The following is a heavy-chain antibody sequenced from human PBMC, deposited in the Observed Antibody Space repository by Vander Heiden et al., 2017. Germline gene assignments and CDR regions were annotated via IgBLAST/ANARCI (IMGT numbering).Heavy chain of an antibody. CDR3: ARVTVAGFFFFEY. Sequence: EVQLVQSGAEVKKPGESLKISCTGSGSSFTSSWTGWVRQMPGKGLEWMGIIYPGDSDTRYSPSVQGQVTISADKSISTAYLQWSSLKASDTAMYYCARVTVAGFFFFEYWGQGTLVTVSS. J-gene: IGHJ4*02. D-gene: IGHD6-19*01. V-gene: IGHV5-51*01. CDR1: GSSFTSSW. CDR2: IYPGDSDT.